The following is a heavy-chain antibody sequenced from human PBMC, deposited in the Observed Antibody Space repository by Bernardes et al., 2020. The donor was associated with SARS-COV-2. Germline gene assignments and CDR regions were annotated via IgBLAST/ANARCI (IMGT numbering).Heavy chain of an antibody. V-gene: IGHV3-53*01. J-gene: IGHJ6*02. CDR3: ARGDSYDTYYYGMDV. CDR1: GFTVSSNY. CDR2: IYSGGST. Sequence: GGSLRLSCAASGFTVSSNYMSWVRQAPGKGLEWVSVIYSGGSTYYADSVKGRFTISRDNSKNTLYLQMNSLRAEDTAVYYCARGDSYDTYYYGMDVRGQGTTVTVSS. D-gene: IGHD5-18*01.